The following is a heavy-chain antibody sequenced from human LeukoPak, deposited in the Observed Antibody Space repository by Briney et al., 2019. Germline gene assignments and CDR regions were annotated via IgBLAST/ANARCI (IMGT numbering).Heavy chain of an antibody. D-gene: IGHD6-19*01. CDR2: IYTSGRT. J-gene: IGHJ4*02. CDR3: ARAGYSSGWYEISFDY. CDR1: GGSISTYY. V-gene: IGHV4-4*07. Sequence: SETLSLTCTVSGGSISTYYWSWIRQPAGKGLEWIGRIYTSGRTNYNPSLKSRVTISGDTSKNQFSLRLSSVTAADTAVYYCARAGYSSGWYEISFDYWGQGTLVTVSS.